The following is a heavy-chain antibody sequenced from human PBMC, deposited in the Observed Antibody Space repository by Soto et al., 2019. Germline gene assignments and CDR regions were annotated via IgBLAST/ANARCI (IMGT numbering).Heavy chain of an antibody. CDR3: ATGTDFGWLDKPHHALDI. CDR1: GFTPSRLS. J-gene: IGHJ3*02. V-gene: IGHV3-48*01. Sequence: EVQLVQSGGALVQPGGSLRLSCAASGFTPSRLSMNWVRQAPGQGLEWISYINSAGSIIYYADSVKGRFTISRDNAKNPLYLQMNSLGAEDTAVYYCATGTDFGWLDKPHHALDIGGQGTMVTVSS. D-gene: IGHD3-9*01. CDR2: INSAGSII.